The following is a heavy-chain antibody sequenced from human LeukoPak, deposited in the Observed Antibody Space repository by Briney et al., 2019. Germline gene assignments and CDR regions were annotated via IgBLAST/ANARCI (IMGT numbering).Heavy chain of an antibody. V-gene: IGHV4-39*01. CDR1: GGSINSSSFY. Sequence: SETLSLTCTVSGGSINSSSFYWGWIRQPPGKGLEWIGTTYYSGSTYYNPSLKSRVTISVDTSKNQFSLEVTSVTAADTAVYYCARLYKGYTYVYSNPYFDFWGQGTLVTVSS. D-gene: IGHD5-18*01. CDR3: ARLYKGYTYVYSNPYFDF. J-gene: IGHJ4*02. CDR2: TYYSGST.